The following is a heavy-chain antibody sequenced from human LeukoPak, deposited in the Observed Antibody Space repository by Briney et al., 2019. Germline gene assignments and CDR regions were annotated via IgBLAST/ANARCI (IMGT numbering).Heavy chain of an antibody. V-gene: IGHV1-8*01. Sequence: ASVKVSCKASGYTFTSYDINWVRQATGQGLEWMGWMNPNSGNTGYAQEFQGRVTMTRNTSISTAYMELSSLRSEDTAVYYCAGGSQYQLRHYYYYGMDVWGQGTTVTVSS. D-gene: IGHD2-2*01. J-gene: IGHJ6*02. CDR2: MNPNSGNT. CDR1: GYTFTSYD. CDR3: AGGSQYQLRHYYYYGMDV.